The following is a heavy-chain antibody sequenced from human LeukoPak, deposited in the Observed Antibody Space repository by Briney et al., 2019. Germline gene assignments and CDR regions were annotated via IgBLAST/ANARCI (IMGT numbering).Heavy chain of an antibody. CDR3: AKAYYYDSSGYYYEGGAFDI. CDR2: ISASGGST. Sequence: PGGSLRLSCAASGFTFSNYAMSWVRQAPGKGLEWVSAISASGGSTYYADSVKGRFTISRDNYKNTLYLQMNSLRAEDTAIYYCAKAYYYDSSGYYYEGGAFDIWGQGTMVTVSS. J-gene: IGHJ3*02. V-gene: IGHV3-23*01. CDR1: GFTFSNYA. D-gene: IGHD3-22*01.